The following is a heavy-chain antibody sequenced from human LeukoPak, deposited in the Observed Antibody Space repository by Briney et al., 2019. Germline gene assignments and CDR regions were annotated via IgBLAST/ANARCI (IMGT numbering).Heavy chain of an antibody. V-gene: IGHV4-39*01. CDR2: IYYSGST. D-gene: IGHD2-15*01. CDR1: GCSISSGGYY. J-gene: IGHJ5*02. CDR3: ARGFSVTGYCSGGSCLDWFDP. Sequence: SETLSLTCNVSGCSISSGGYYWCWIRQPPGKGLEWIGSIYYSGSTYYNPSLKSRVTISVDTSKNQFSLKLSSVTAADTAVYYCARGFSVTGYCSGGSCLDWFDPWGQGTLVTVSS.